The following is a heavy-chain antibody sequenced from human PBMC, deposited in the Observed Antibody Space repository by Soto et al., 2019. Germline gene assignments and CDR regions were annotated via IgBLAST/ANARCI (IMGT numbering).Heavy chain of an antibody. CDR3: ARSYSSSRRKATYHYYYMDV. Sequence: ASVKVSCKASGYAFTSYGISWVRQAPGQGLEWMGWISAYNGNTNYAQKLQGRVTMTTDTSTSTAYMELRSLRSDDTAVYYCARSYSSSRRKATYHYYYMDVWGKGTTVTVSS. CDR2: ISAYNGNT. V-gene: IGHV1-18*01. CDR1: GYAFTSYG. J-gene: IGHJ6*03. D-gene: IGHD6-6*01.